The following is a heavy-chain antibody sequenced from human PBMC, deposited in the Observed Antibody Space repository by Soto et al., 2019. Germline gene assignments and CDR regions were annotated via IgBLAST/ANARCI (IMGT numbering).Heavy chain of an antibody. CDR2: ISSSGSTI. Sequence: GGSRKLSCAASGFTFSSYSMNWVRQAPGKGLEWVSYISSSGSTIYYADSVKGRFTISRDNAKNSLYLQMNSLRAEDTAVYYCARWAAATTFDYWGQGTLVTVSS. D-gene: IGHD2-15*01. CDR1: GFTFSSYS. J-gene: IGHJ4*02. V-gene: IGHV3-48*04. CDR3: ARWAAATTFDY.